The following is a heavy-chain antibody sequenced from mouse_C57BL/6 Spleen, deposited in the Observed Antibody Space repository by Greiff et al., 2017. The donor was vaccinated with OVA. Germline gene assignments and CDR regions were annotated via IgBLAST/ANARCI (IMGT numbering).Heavy chain of an antibody. J-gene: IGHJ4*01. V-gene: IGHV1-85*01. Sequence: QVQLQQSGPELVKPGASVKLSCKASGYNFTSYDINWVKQRPGQGLEWIGWIYPRDGSTKYNEKFKGKATLTVDTSSSTAYMELHSLTSEDSAVYFCARSLITTVVYYYAMDYWGQGTSVTVSS. D-gene: IGHD1-1*01. CDR2: IYPRDGST. CDR1: GYNFTSYD. CDR3: ARSLITTVVYYYAMDY.